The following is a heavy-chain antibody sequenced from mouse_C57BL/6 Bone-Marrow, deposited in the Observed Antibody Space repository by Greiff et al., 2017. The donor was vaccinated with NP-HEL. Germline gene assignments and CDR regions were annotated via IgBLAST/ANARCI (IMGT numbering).Heavy chain of an antibody. CDR2: IDPSDSYT. CDR3: ATYYDYFYAMDY. J-gene: IGHJ4*01. Sequence: QVQLQQPGAELVRPGTSVKLSCKASGYTFTSYWMHWVKQRPGQGLEWIGVIDPSDSYTNYNQKFKGTATLTVDTSSSTAYMQLSSLTSEDSAVYYCATYYDYFYAMDYWGQGTSVTVSS. D-gene: IGHD2-4*01. CDR1: GYTFTSYW. V-gene: IGHV1-59*01.